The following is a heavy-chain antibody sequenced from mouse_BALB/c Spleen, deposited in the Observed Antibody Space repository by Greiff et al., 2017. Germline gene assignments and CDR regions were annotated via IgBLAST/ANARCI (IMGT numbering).Heavy chain of an antibody. V-gene: IGHV7-3*02. J-gene: IGHJ4*01. CDR1: GFTFTDYY. Sequence: EVQLVESGGGLVQPGGSLRLSCATSGFTFTDYYMSWVRQPPGKALEWLGFIRNKANGYTTEYSASVKGRFTISRDNSQSILYLQMNTLRAEDSATDYCASPSYYRYDLYAMDYWGQGTSVTVSS. CDR2: IRNKANGYTT. D-gene: IGHD2-14*01. CDR3: ASPSYYRYDLYAMDY.